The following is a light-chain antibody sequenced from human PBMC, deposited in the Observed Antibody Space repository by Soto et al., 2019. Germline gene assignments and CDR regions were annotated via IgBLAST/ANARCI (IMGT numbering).Light chain of an antibody. CDR1: QSIGSW. CDR2: KAS. V-gene: IGKV1-5*03. J-gene: IGKJ5*01. CDR3: QQYNTYST. Sequence: DIQMTQSPSTLSASAGDRVTITCRASQSIGSWLAWYQQKPGKAPKLLIYKASNLQSGVPSRFSGSGSGTEFTLTISSLQSEDFATYYCQQYNTYSTFGQGTRLEIK.